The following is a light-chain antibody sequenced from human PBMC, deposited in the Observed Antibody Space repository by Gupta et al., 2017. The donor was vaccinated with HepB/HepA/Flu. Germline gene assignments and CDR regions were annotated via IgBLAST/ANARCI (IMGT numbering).Light chain of an antibody. V-gene: IGLV1-47*01. CDR2: RNN. Sequence: SVLTQPPSASGTPGQRVTLSCSGSSSHIGSNYVYWYQQFPVTAPKLLIYRNNQRPSGVPARFSGSKSGTSASLAISGLRAEDEADYYCATWDDSRSGYVFGNGTKVTVL. CDR1: SSHIGSNY. CDR3: ATWDDSRSGYV. J-gene: IGLJ1*01.